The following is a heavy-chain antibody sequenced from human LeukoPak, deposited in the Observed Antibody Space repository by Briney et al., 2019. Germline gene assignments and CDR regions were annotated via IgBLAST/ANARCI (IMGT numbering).Heavy chain of an antibody. J-gene: IGHJ4*02. D-gene: IGHD6-13*01. CDR2: IYYSGST. CDR3: ARGSAAAGQEFDY. V-gene: IGHV4-59*01. Sequence: SETLSLTCTVSGGSISIYYWSWIRQPPGKGLEWIGYIYYSGSTNYNPSLKSRVTISVDTSKNQFSLKLSSVTAADTAVYYCARGSAAAGQEFDYWGQGTLVTVSS. CDR1: GGSISIYY.